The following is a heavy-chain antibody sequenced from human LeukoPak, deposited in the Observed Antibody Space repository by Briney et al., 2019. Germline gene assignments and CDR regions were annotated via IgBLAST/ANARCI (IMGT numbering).Heavy chain of an antibody. J-gene: IGHJ4*02. Sequence: PEGSLRLSCAASGFTFSSYSMNWVRQAPGKGLEWVSYISSSSSTIYYADSVKGRFTISRDNAKNSLYLQMNSLRAEDTAVYYCASPREGAIVYWGQGTLVTVSS. CDR2: ISSSSSTI. CDR3: ASPREGAIVY. D-gene: IGHD1-26*01. V-gene: IGHV3-48*01. CDR1: GFTFSSYS.